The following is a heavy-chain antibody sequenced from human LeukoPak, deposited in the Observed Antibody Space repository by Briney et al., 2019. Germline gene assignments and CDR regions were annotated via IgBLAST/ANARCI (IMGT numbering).Heavy chain of an antibody. Sequence: SETLSLTCTVSGGSISSSSYYWGWIRQPPGKGLEWIGSIYYSGSTYYNPSLKSRVTISVDTSKNQFSLKLSSVTAADTAVYYCARGRWRAYANVPHYGPFDYWGQGTLVTVSS. V-gene: IGHV4-39*01. D-gene: IGHD4-17*01. CDR3: ARGRWRAYANVPHYGPFDY. J-gene: IGHJ4*02. CDR1: GGSISSSSYY. CDR2: IYYSGST.